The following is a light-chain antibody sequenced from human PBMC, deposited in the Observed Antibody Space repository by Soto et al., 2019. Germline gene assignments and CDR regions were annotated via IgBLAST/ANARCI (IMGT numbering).Light chain of an antibody. CDR2: GAS. CDR3: QQYGRSPPFT. V-gene: IGKV3-20*01. Sequence: EIVLTQSPGTLSLSPGERATLSCRTSQSVSSTYIAWYQQKPGQAPRVLIYGASSRATGIPDRFSGSGSGTDFTLIISRLEPEDFAVYFCQQYGRSPPFTFGQGTKVEIK. J-gene: IGKJ2*01. CDR1: QSVSSTY.